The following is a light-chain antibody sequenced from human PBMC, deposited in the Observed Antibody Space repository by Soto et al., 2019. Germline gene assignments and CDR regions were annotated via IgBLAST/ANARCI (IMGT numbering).Light chain of an antibody. CDR1: QSLRSN. V-gene: IGKV3-15*01. CDR2: GAS. J-gene: IGKJ1*01. CDR3: QQYNNWPRT. Sequence: EVVMTQSPATLSVSPGERATISCRASQSLRSNLAWYQQKPGQAPRLLIYGASTRATGIPARFSGSGSGTDFNLTISSLQSEDFAVYYCQQYNNWPRTFGQGTKVEIK.